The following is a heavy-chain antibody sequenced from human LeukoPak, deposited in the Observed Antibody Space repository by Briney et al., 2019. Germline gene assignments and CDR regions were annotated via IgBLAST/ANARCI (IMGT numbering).Heavy chain of an antibody. CDR1: GFTFSNAW. J-gene: IGHJ4*02. CDR3: TTHSGYCSSTSCYANGDY. Sequence: GGSLRLSCAASGFTFSNAWMSWVRQAPGKGLEWVGRIKSKTDGGTTDYAAPVKGRFTISRDDSKNTLYLQMNSLKTEDTAVYYCTTHSGYCSSTSCYANGDYWGQGTLVTVSS. V-gene: IGHV3-15*01. D-gene: IGHD2-2*01. CDR2: IKSKTDGGTT.